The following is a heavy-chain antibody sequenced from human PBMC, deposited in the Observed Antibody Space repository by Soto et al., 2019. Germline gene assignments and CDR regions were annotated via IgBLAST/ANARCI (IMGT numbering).Heavy chain of an antibody. J-gene: IGHJ5*02. D-gene: IGHD1-1*01. CDR2: INHSGTT. CDR1: GGSFSGYQ. V-gene: IGHV4-34*01. Sequence: SETLSLTCGVSGGSFSGYQWNWIRQSPGQRLEWIGEINHSGTTKYNPSLESRINLSVDTSKRQFSLKMFSVTAADTAIYYCARGWRFDPWGQGTQVTVS. CDR3: ARGWRFDP.